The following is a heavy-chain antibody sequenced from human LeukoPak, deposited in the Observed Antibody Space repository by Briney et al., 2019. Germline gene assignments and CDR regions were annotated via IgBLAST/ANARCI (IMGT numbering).Heavy chain of an antibody. CDR2: ISGSGANT. CDR3: AKESQSYYDIMTGYTNYYFDY. Sequence: GGSLRLSCAASKFTFSTSAMSWVRQAPGKGLEWVSAISGSGANTYYVDSVKGRFTISRDNSKNPLYLEMSSLRSDDTAVYYCAKESQSYYDIMTGYTNYYFDYWGQGTLVTVSS. CDR1: KFTFSTSA. D-gene: IGHD3-9*01. V-gene: IGHV3-23*01. J-gene: IGHJ4*02.